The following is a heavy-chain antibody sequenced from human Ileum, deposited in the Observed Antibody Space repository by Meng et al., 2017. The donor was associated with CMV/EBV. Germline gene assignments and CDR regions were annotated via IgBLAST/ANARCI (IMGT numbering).Heavy chain of an antibody. Sequence: CTVSGGSISDYSWWTWVRQPPGKGLEWIGEVSHTGTIQYNPSLKSRVVISVDGSKNQFSLKLSSVAAADTAVYSCAKKNPGSPARFDPWGQGILVTVSS. V-gene: IGHV4-4*01. CDR1: GGSISDYSW. CDR2: VSHTGTI. D-gene: IGHD1-26*01. CDR3: AKKNPGSPARFDP. J-gene: IGHJ5*02.